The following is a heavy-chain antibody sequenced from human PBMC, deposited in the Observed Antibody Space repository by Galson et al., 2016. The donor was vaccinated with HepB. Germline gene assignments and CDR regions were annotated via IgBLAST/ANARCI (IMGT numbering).Heavy chain of an antibody. D-gene: IGHD3-10*01. V-gene: IGHV3-23*01. Sequence: SLRLSCAASGFTLSSYAMSWVRQAPGKGLEWVSVISNSGGSTYYADSVKGRFTISRDNSKNTLYLQMNSLRAEDTAVYYCAGGYYGSGSYYAYWGQGTLVTVSS. CDR1: GFTLSSYA. J-gene: IGHJ4*02. CDR3: AGGYYGSGSYYAY. CDR2: ISNSGGST.